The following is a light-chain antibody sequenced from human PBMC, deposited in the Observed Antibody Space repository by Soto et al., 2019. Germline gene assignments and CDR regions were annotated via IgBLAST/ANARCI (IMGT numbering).Light chain of an antibody. CDR2: LGS. J-gene: IGKJ1*01. CDR1: QSLLNSNGYNC. V-gene: IGKV2-28*01. Sequence: DIVMTQSPLSLPVTPGEPASISCRSSQSLLNSNGYNCLEWYLQKPGQSPQLLIYLGSNRASGVPDGFGGSGSGTDFTLKISRVEAEDVGVYFCMQSLQTPLTFGQGTKVEIK. CDR3: MQSLQTPLT.